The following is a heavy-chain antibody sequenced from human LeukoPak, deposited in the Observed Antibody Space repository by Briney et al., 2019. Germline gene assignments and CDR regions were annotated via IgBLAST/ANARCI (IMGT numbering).Heavy chain of an antibody. V-gene: IGHV3-7*01. D-gene: IGHD5-18*01. CDR2: IKEDGSEK. CDR3: AREFTPLIQFWPRSLDDRYGMDV. J-gene: IGHJ6*02. Sequence: GGSPRLSCAASGFTFSSSAMNWVRQAPGKGLEWVANIKEDGSEKYYVDFVKGRFTISRDNANNSLYLQMNSLRDEDTAVYYCAREFTPLIQFWPRSLDDRYGMDVWGQGTTVTVSS. CDR1: GFTFSSSA.